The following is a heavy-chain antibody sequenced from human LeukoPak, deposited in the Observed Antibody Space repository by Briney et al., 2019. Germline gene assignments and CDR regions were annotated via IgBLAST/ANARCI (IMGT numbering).Heavy chain of an antibody. CDR3: ARGYSYGSPFDY. Sequence: SETLSLTCAVSGGSISSGGYSWSWIRQPPGKGLEWIGYIYHSGSTYYNPSLKSRVTISVDRSKNQFSLKLSSVTAADTAVYYCARGYSYGSPFDYWGQGTLVTVSS. V-gene: IGHV4-30-2*01. J-gene: IGHJ4*02. CDR1: GGSISSGGYS. D-gene: IGHD5-18*01. CDR2: IYHSGST.